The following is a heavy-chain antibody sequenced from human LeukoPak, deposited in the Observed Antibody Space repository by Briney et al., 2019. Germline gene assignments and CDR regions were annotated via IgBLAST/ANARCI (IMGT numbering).Heavy chain of an antibody. V-gene: IGHV4-31*03. CDR2: IYYSGST. D-gene: IGHD3-3*01. J-gene: IGHJ4*02. CDR3: ARERADFWSGYYKGDYFDY. Sequence: SETLSLTCTVSGGSISNGDHYWSWIRQHPGKGLEWIGHIYYSGSTYYNPSLKSRGIISVETSKNQFSLKLSSVTAADTAVYYCARERADFWSGYYKGDYFDYWGQGTLVTVSS. CDR1: GGSISNGDHY.